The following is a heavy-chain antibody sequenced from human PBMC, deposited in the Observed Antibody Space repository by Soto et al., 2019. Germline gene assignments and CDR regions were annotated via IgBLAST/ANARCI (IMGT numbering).Heavy chain of an antibody. CDR1: GFTFSSYW. CDR2: IKQDGSEK. J-gene: IGHJ4*02. D-gene: IGHD1-1*01. V-gene: IGHV3-7*01. Sequence: EVQLVESGGGLVQPGGSLRLSCAASGFTFSSYWMSWVRQAPGKGLEWVANIKQDGSEKYYVDSVKGRFTISRDNAKNSLYQQMNSLRAEDAAVYYCARDWGRTTGEPDYWGQGTLVTVSS. CDR3: ARDWGRTTGEPDY.